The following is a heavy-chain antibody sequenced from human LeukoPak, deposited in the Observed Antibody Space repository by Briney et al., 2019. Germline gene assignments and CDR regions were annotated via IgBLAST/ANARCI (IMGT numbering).Heavy chain of an antibody. Sequence: SETLSLTCTVSGSSISSGSYYWSWIRQPAGKGLEWIGRIYTSGSTNYNPSLKSRVTISVDTSKNQFSLKLSSVTAADTAVYYCARAKWSGNHIDYWGQGTLVTVSS. CDR3: ARAKWSGNHIDY. CDR1: GSSISSGSYY. V-gene: IGHV4-61*02. CDR2: IYTSGST. D-gene: IGHD3-3*01. J-gene: IGHJ4*02.